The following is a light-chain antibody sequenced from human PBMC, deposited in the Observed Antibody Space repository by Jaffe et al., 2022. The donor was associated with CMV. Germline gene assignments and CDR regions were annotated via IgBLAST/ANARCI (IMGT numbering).Light chain of an antibody. CDR1: QTVTSNY. Sequence: IVLTQSPGTVSLSPGERATLSCRASQTVTSNYLAWYQQKPGQAPRLLIFGATSRATGIPDRFSGSGSGTDFTLTISRLESEDFAVYYCQQYGTSPYTFGQGTKLEIK. J-gene: IGKJ2*01. CDR3: QQYGTSPYT. CDR2: GAT. V-gene: IGKV3-20*01.